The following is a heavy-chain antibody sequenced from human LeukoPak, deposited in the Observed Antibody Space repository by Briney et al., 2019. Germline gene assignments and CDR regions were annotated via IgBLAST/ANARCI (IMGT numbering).Heavy chain of an antibody. V-gene: IGHV3-7*01. CDR1: GFTFNNYW. CDR2: INKDGSED. Sequence: GGSLRLSCAASGFTFNNYWMSWVRQAPGKGLEWVANINKDGSEDYYVDSVKGRFTISRDNAKNSLYLQMNSLRAEDTAVYYCARADYDYVWGSYRQYYFDYWGQGTLVTVSS. D-gene: IGHD3-16*02. CDR3: ARADYDYVWGSYRQYYFDY. J-gene: IGHJ4*02.